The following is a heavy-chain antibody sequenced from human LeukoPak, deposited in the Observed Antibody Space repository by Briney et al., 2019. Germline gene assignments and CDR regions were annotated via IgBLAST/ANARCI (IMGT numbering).Heavy chain of an antibody. CDR1: GFTVSSNY. D-gene: IGHD6-19*01. Sequence: GGSLRLSCAASGFTVSSNYMSWVRQAPGKGLEWVSVIYSGGSTYYTDSVKSRFTISRDNSKNTLYLQMNSLRAEDTAVYYCARGLYSSGWYPIWGQGTMVTVSS. V-gene: IGHV3-53*01. CDR3: ARGLYSSGWYPI. CDR2: IYSGGST. J-gene: IGHJ3*02.